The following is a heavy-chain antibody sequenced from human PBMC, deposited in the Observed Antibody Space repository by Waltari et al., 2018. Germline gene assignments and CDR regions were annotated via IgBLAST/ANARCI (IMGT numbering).Heavy chain of an antibody. CDR3: AAGVNRSGSRVVLFDP. CDR1: GFTFPSSS. Sequence: QMQLVQSGPEVKKPGTSVTVSCKASGFTFPSSSVPWVRQARGQRLEWIGWIVVGSGNTNYAQKFQERVTITRDMSTSTAYMELSSLRSEDTAVYYCAAGVNRSGSRVVLFDPWGQGTLVTVSS. V-gene: IGHV1-58*01. D-gene: IGHD1-26*01. CDR2: IVVGSGNT. J-gene: IGHJ5*02.